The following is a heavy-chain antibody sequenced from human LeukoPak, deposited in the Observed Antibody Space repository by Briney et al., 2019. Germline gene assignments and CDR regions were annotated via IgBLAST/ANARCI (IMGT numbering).Heavy chain of an antibody. D-gene: IGHD6-13*01. CDR1: GGSISSSSYY. J-gene: IGHJ4*02. Sequence: SETLSLTCTVSGGSISSSSYYWGWIRQPPGKGLEWIGSIYYSGSTYYNPSLKSRVTISVDTSKNQFSLKLSSVTAADTAVYYCARSTIWESSSSWYPTIAFFDYWGQGTLVTVSS. CDR2: IYYSGST. CDR3: ARSTIWESSSSWYPTIAFFDY. V-gene: IGHV4-39*07.